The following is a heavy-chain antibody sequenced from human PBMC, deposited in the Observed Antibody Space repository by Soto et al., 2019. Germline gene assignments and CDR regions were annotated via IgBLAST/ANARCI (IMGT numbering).Heavy chain of an antibody. CDR1: GYAFSSYG. Sequence: SGAEVKKPGASVEVSCKASGYAFSSYGISWVRQAPGQGLEWMGWISAYNGNTKYAEGFQGRVTMTTDTYTSTAYMDLRYLRSDDTAVYYCARDPGTYSGSYRYWGQGTLVTVSS. CDR3: ARDPGTYSGSYRY. CDR2: ISAYNGNT. V-gene: IGHV1-18*04. J-gene: IGHJ4*02. D-gene: IGHD1-26*01.